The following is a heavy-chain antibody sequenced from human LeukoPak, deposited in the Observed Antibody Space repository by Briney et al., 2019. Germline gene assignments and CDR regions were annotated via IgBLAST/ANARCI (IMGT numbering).Heavy chain of an antibody. J-gene: IGHJ4*02. CDR3: ARRRGVGATGDFDY. CDR2: IYTSGST. CDR1: GGSISSYY. D-gene: IGHD1-26*01. Sequence: SETLSLTCTVSGGSISSYYWSWIRQPPGKGLEWIGYIYTSGSTNYYPSPKRRVTISVGTSNKQFSLKLISVTAADTAVYYCARRRGVGATGDFDYWGQGTLVTVSS. V-gene: IGHV4-4*09.